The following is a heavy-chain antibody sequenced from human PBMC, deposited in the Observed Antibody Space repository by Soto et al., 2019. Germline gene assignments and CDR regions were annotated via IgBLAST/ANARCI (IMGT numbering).Heavy chain of an antibody. D-gene: IGHD6-25*01. CDR2: ISAYNGNT. Sequence: ASVKVSCKASGYTFTSYGISWVRQAPGQGLEWMGWISAYNGNTNYAQKLQGRVTMTTDTSTSTAYMELSSLRSEDTAVYYCARELYSSVRFDPWGQGTLVTVSS. CDR3: ARELYSSVRFDP. J-gene: IGHJ5*02. CDR1: GYTFTSYG. V-gene: IGHV1-18*01.